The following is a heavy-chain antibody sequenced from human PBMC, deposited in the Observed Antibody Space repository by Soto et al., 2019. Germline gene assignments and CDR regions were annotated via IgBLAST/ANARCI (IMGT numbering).Heavy chain of an antibody. CDR1: GFIFSTYW. V-gene: IGHV3-7*03. CDR3: ARSTIFGVITLFDY. Sequence: EVQLVESGGDLVQPGGSLRLSCAASGFIFSTYWMSWVRQAPGKGLEWVANIKEDGSEKYYVDSVKGRFTISRDNAKNSLYLQMNSLRAEETAVYYCARSTIFGVITLFDYWGQGILVTVSS. D-gene: IGHD3-3*01. J-gene: IGHJ4*02. CDR2: IKEDGSEK.